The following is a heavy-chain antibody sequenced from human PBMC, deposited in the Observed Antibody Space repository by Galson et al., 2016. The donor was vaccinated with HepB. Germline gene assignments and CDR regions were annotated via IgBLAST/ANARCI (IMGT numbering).Heavy chain of an antibody. Sequence: SLRLSCAASGFTLDNYALNWVRQAPGQGLEWVALLSYDVSNRYYGDPVRGRFAISRDTSKNTVYLQMNSLRPEDTAVYYCARDQGWEGGWFDPWGQGTLVTVSS. CDR2: LSYDVSNR. V-gene: IGHV3-30*09. CDR3: ARDQGWEGGWFDP. CDR1: GFTLDNYA. J-gene: IGHJ5*02. D-gene: IGHD1-26*01.